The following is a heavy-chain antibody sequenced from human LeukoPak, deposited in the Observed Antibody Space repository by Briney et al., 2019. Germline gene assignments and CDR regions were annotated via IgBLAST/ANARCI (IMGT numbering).Heavy chain of an antibody. CDR2: IKKDGSDS. J-gene: IGHJ4*02. Sequence: GGSLRLSCAASGFTFSGSWMSWVRQAPGKGLEWVANIKKDGSDSYYVDSVKGRFAISRDNAKDSLYLQMDRLRTEDTAVYYCLSVGSSARGDYWGQGTLVIVSS. V-gene: IGHV3-7*03. CDR1: GFTFSGSW. D-gene: IGHD6-13*01. CDR3: LSVGSSARGDY.